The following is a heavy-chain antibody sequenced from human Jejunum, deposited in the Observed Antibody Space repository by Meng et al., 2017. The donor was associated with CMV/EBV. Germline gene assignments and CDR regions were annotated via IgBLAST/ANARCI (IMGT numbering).Heavy chain of an antibody. Sequence: SGFTVSANYMTWVRQAPGKGLEWVSLIYSGGGTYYADSVKGRFTISRDNSKNTMYLQMNSLRVEDTAVYYCARDLYHGDPAAFDLWGQGTMVTVSS. J-gene: IGHJ3*01. V-gene: IGHV3-53*01. CDR2: IYSGGGT. CDR3: ARDLYHGDPAAFDL. CDR1: GFTVSANY. D-gene: IGHD4-17*01.